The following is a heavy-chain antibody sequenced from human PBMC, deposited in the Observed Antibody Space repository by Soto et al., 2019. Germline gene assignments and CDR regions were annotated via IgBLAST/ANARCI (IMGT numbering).Heavy chain of an antibody. CDR1: GYTFTDYD. J-gene: IGHJ3*01. CDR3: ARDSSTTNPV. CDR2: MNPNSGNT. Sequence: ASVEVSCRTSGYTFTDYDINWVRQATGQGLEWMGWMNPNSGNTGYAQKFQGRVSMTRNTATSTAYMELSSLRSDDTAIYYCARDSSTTNPVWGQGTMVTVPS. V-gene: IGHV1-8*01. D-gene: IGHD2-2*01.